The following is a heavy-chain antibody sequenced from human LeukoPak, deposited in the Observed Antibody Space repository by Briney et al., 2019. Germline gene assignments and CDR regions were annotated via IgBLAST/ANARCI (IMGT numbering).Heavy chain of an antibody. J-gene: IGHJ4*02. CDR2: IYIGGSA. CDR1: SLTVSNTY. V-gene: IGHV3-53*01. CDR3: ARCKIGSHFDY. Sequence: GGSLRLPCAASSLTVSNTYMSWVRQAPGKGLEWVSVIYIGGSAYHGDSVKGRFTISRDSSENTVYLQMTSLRVEDTAVYYCARCKIGSHFDYWGQGTLVTVSS. D-gene: IGHD1-26*01.